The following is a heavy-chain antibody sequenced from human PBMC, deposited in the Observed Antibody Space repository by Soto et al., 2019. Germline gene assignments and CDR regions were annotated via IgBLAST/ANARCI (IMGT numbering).Heavy chain of an antibody. J-gene: IGHJ6*03. CDR1: GFTFSGSA. D-gene: IGHD3-3*01. Sequence: EVQLVESGGGLVQPGGSLKLSCAASGFTFSGSAMHWVRQASGKGLEWVGRIRSKPNNYATAYGASVKGRFTISRDDSKNTEYLQMKSLNTEDTAVYYCSRQASDFWSGKPQYYMDVWGKGTTVTVSS. V-gene: IGHV3-73*01. CDR2: IRSKPNNYAT. CDR3: SRQASDFWSGKPQYYMDV.